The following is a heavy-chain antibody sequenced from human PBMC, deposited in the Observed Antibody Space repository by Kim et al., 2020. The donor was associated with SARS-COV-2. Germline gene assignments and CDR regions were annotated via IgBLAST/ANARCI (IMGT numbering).Heavy chain of an antibody. V-gene: IGHV7-4-1*02. Sequence: ASVKVSCKASGYTFTSYAMNWVRQAPGQGLEWMGWINTNTGNPTYAQGFTGRFVFSLDTSVSTAYLQISSLKAEDTAVYYCARTTPGIAAAGPLGYWCQGTLVTVSS. J-gene: IGHJ4*02. D-gene: IGHD6-13*01. CDR1: GYTFTSYA. CDR2: INTNTGNP. CDR3: ARTTPGIAAAGPLGY.